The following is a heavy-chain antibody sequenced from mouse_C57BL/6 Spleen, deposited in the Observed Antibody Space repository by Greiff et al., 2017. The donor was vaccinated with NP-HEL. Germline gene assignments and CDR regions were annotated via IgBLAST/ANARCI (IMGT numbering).Heavy chain of an antibody. CDR2: INPSSGYT. CDR3: ARDGSSSWDFDV. CDR1: GYTFTSYT. J-gene: IGHJ1*03. D-gene: IGHD1-1*01. V-gene: IGHV1-4*01. Sequence: VQLMESGAELARPGASVPMSCKASGYTFTSYTMHWVNQRPGQGLEWIGYINPSSGYTKYNQKIKDKATLTDDKSSSTAYMQLSSVTAEDSAVYYCARDGSSSWDFDVWGTGTTVTVSS.